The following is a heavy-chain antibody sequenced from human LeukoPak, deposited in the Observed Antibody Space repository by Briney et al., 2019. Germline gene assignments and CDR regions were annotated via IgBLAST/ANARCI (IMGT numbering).Heavy chain of an antibody. J-gene: IGHJ4*02. CDR2: IRFDGCSK. CDR3: AKEGAASKPSDLDY. Sequence: SGGSLRLSCAASGFIFSGYCILWVRQAPGKGLAWVAFIRFDGCSKYYTESVKSRFTISRDNSRNTVYLQMNNLRVEDTAVYYCAKEGAASKPSDLDYRGQGTLVTVSS. CDR1: GFIFSGYC. D-gene: IGHD6-13*01. V-gene: IGHV3-30*02.